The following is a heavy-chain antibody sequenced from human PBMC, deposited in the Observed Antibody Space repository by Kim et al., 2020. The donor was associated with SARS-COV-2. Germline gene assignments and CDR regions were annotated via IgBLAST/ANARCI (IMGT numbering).Heavy chain of an antibody. V-gene: IGHV3-33*06. CDR1: GFTFSVYG. Sequence: GGSLRLSCAAYGFTFSVYGMHWVRQAPGKGLEWVAVIRSDGSNKYYADSVKGRFTISRDNSKNMLFLQMNSLRAEDTAVYYCANFESWGQGTLVTVSS. J-gene: IGHJ4*02. CDR2: IRSDGSNK. CDR3: ANFES.